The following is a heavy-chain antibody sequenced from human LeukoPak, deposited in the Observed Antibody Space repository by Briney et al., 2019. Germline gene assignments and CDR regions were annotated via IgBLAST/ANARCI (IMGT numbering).Heavy chain of an antibody. D-gene: IGHD6-6*01. CDR3: ARDPYSSTWSYGMDV. CDR1: GFTFNKAW. Sequence: GGSLRLSCAASGFTFNKAWMSWVRQAPGKGLEWVSLISGSTGSTYYADSVKGRFSISRDNSKNTVYLQMNSLRVEDTAVYYCARDPYSSTWSYGMDVWGQGTTVTVSS. CDR2: ISGSTGST. V-gene: IGHV3-23*01. J-gene: IGHJ6*02.